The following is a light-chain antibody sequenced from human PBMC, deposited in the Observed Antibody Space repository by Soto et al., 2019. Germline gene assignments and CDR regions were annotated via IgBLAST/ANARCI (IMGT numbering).Light chain of an antibody. CDR1: QSVSSN. J-gene: IGKJ1*01. Sequence: EIVMTQSPATLSVSPGERATLSCRASQSVSSNLAWYQQKPGQAPRLLIYGASTRATGIPARFSGSGYGTEFTLTISSLQSEDFAVYYCQQYNNWGWTFGQGTKVEIK. CDR3: QQYNNWGWT. V-gene: IGKV3-15*01. CDR2: GAS.